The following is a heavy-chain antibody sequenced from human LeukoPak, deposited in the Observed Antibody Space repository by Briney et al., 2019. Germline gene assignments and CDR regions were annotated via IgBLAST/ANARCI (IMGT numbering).Heavy chain of an antibody. CDR3: ARARIGRDYYYDSSGYHYFDY. V-gene: IGHV4-4*07. Sequence: SETLSLTCTVSGGSTSSYYWSWIRQPAGKGLEWIGRIYTSGSTNYNPSLKSRVTMSVDTSKNQFSLKLSSVTAADTAVYYCARARIGRDYYYDSSGYHYFDYWGQGTLVTVSS. J-gene: IGHJ4*02. CDR1: GGSTSSYY. CDR2: IYTSGST. D-gene: IGHD3-22*01.